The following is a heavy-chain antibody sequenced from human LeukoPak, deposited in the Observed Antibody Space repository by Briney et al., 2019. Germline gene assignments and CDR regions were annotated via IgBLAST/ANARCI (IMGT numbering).Heavy chain of an antibody. J-gene: IGHJ3*02. CDR1: GGSISSGGYS. Sequence: SETLSLTCAVSGGSISSGGYSWSWIRQPPGKGLEWIGYIYHSGSTYYNPSLKSRVTITVDRSKNQFSLKLSSVTAADTAVYYCALNGGWEAFDIWGQGTMVTVSS. D-gene: IGHD4-23*01. CDR3: ALNGGWEAFDI. V-gene: IGHV4-30-2*01. CDR2: IYHSGST.